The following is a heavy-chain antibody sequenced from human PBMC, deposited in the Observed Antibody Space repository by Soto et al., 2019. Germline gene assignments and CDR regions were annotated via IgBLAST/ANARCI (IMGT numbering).Heavy chain of an antibody. CDR2: ISYEGSNK. Sequence: GSLRLSGLASGFTFSGYGMHWVRQAPGKGLEWVAVISYEGSNKYYADSVKGRFTISRDNSINTMYLEMNSLRAEDTAVYYCEKDRTTIFGVVPFSGGMDVWGQGTKVTVYS. J-gene: IGHJ6*02. CDR3: EKDRTTIFGVVPFSGGMDV. CDR1: GFTFSGYG. V-gene: IGHV3-30*18. D-gene: IGHD3-3*01.